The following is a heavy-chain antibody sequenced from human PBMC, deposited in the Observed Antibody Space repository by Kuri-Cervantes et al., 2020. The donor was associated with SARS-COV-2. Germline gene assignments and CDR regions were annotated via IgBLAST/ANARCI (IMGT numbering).Heavy chain of an antibody. J-gene: IGHJ4*02. CDR2: ISSSSSTI. D-gene: IGHD3-3*01. CDR3: ARLHLGADFEVDY. CDR1: GSTFSSYS. Sequence: ETLSLTCAASGSTFSSYSMNWVRQAPGKGLEWVSYISSSSSTIYYADSVKGRFTISRDNAKNSLYLQMNSLRAEDTAVYYCARLHLGADFEVDYWGQGTLVTVSS. V-gene: IGHV3-48*01.